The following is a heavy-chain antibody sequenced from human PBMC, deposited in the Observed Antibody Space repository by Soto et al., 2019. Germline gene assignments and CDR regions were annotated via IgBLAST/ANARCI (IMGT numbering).Heavy chain of an antibody. Sequence: QLQLQESGPGLVKPSETPSLTCTVSGGSISSSNYYWGWIRQPPGKGLEWIGSIYYSGSTYYNSALTSRLTISVDTSRNQFSLKLTSVPLAHADVDYCATLPHYGVPQAGLWGQGTLVTVSS. D-gene: IGHD4-17*01. CDR3: ATLPHYGVPQAGL. CDR1: GGSISSSNYY. J-gene: IGHJ4*02. V-gene: IGHV4-39*01. CDR2: IYYSGST.